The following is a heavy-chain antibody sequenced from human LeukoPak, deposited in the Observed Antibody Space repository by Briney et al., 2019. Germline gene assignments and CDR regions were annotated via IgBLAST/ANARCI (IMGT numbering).Heavy chain of an antibody. V-gene: IGHV1-2*02. CDR2: INPNSGGT. J-gene: IGHJ4*02. CDR3: ARSLTGSSWYDY. D-gene: IGHD6-13*01. CDR1: GYTFTGYY. Sequence: ASVKVSCKASGYTFTGYYMHWVRQAPGQELEWMGWINPNSGGTNYAQKFQGRVTMTRDTSISTAYMELSRLRSDDTAVYYCARSLTGSSWYDYWGQGTLVTVSS.